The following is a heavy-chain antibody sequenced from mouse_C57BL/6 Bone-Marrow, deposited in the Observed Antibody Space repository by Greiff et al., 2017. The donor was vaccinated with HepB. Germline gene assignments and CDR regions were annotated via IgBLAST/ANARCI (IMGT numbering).Heavy chain of an antibody. J-gene: IGHJ1*03. CDR1: GYTFTSYG. CDR3: ARSPITTVRYFDV. Sequence: QVQLQQSGAELARPGASVKLSCKASGYTFTSYGISWVKQRTGQGLEWIGEIYPRSGNTYYNEKFKGKATLTADKSSSTAYMELRSLTSEDSAVYFCARSPITTVRYFDVWGTGTTVTVSS. D-gene: IGHD1-1*01. CDR2: IYPRSGNT. V-gene: IGHV1-81*01.